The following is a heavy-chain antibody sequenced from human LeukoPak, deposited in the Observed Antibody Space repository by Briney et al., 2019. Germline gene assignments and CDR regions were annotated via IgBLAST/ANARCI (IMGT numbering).Heavy chain of an antibody. J-gene: IGHJ4*02. D-gene: IGHD1-1*01. CDR1: GFTFSSYG. Sequence: GGSLRLSCAASGFTFSSYGMHWVRQAPGKGLEWVAVISYDGSNKYYADSVKGRFTISRDNSKNTLYLQMNSLRAEDTAVYYCAKPRTTGTTNFDYWGQGTLVTVSS. CDR2: ISYDGSNK. CDR3: AKPRTTGTTNFDY. V-gene: IGHV3-30*18.